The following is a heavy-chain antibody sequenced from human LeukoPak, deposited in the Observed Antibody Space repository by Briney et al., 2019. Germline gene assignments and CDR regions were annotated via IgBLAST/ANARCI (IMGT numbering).Heavy chain of an antibody. J-gene: IGHJ4*02. Sequence: AGSLRLTCAASGFTFSGYIMNWVRQAPGKGLERVSFIGTSGNTIYYADSVKGRFTVSRDNAKNSLYLQMNSLRAEDTAVYYCARDQWLDYWGRGTLVTVSS. V-gene: IGHV3-48*01. CDR2: IGTSGNTI. CDR1: GFTFSGYI. D-gene: IGHD6-19*01. CDR3: ARDQWLDY.